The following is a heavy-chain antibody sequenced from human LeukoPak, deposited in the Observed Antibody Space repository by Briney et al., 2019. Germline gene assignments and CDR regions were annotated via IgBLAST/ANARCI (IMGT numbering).Heavy chain of an antibody. Sequence: PSETLSLPCAVYGGSFSGYYWSWIHQPPGKGLEWIGEINHSGSTNYNPSLKSRVTISVDTSKNQFSLKLSSVTAADTAVYYCARGASAWLVRENAFDIWGQGTMVTVSS. D-gene: IGHD6-19*01. J-gene: IGHJ3*02. CDR1: GGSFSGYY. CDR2: INHSGST. CDR3: ARGASAWLVRENAFDI. V-gene: IGHV4-34*01.